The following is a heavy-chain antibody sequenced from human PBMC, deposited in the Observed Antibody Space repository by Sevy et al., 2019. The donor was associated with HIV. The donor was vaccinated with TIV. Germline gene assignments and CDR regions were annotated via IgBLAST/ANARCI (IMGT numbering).Heavy chain of an antibody. CDR3: ARHDYVWGNYRAFDY. V-gene: IGHV1-2*02. J-gene: IGHJ4*02. Sequence: ASVKVSCKASGYTFSGYYLHWVRQGPGQGLEWVGWIKPDSGDTMYAQKFHGRVTMTRDTSIRTAYMELSSLGSDDTAFSYCARHDYVWGNYRAFDYWGQGTLVTVSS. CDR2: IKPDSGDT. CDR1: GYTFSGYY. D-gene: IGHD3-16*02.